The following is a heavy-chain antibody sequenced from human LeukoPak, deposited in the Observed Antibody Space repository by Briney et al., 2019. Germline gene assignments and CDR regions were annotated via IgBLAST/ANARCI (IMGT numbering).Heavy chain of an antibody. CDR1: GFTFSSYA. V-gene: IGHV3-23*01. J-gene: IGHJ4*02. CDR3: AKEGTYCSSTSCYAYVEY. CDR2: ISGSGGST. Sequence: GGSLRLSCAASGFTFSSYAMSWVRQAPGKGLEWVSAISGSGGSTYYADSVKGRFTIPRDTSKNTLFLQMNSLRAEDMAVYYCAKEGTYCSSTSCYAYVEYWGQGTLVTVSS. D-gene: IGHD2-2*01.